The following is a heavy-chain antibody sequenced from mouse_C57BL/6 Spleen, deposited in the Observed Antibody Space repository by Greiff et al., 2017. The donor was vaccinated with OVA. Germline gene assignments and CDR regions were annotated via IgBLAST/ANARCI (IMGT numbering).Heavy chain of an antibody. J-gene: IGHJ2*01. CDR1: GFTFSSYA. CDR3: TRADYGSSQYYFDY. CDR2: ISSGGDYI. V-gene: IGHV5-9-1*02. D-gene: IGHD1-1*01. Sequence: EVQVVESGEGLVKPGGSLKLSCAASGFTFSSYAMSWVRQTPEKRLEWVAYISSGGDYIYYADTVKGRFTISRDNARNTLYLQMSSLKSEDTAMYYCTRADYGSSQYYFDYWGQGTTLTVSS.